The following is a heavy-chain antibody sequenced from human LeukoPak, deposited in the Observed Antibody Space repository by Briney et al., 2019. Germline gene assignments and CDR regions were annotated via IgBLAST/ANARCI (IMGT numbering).Heavy chain of an antibody. CDR1: GGSISSYY. CDR3: ARESVAAAGSYYFDY. V-gene: IGHV4-59*01. J-gene: IGHJ4*02. Sequence: SETLSLTCTVSGGSISSYYWSWIRQPPGKGLEWIGYIYYSGSTNYNPSLKSRVTISVDTSKNQFSLKLSSVTAADTAVYYCARESVAAAGSYYFDYWGQGTLVTASS. D-gene: IGHD6-13*01. CDR2: IYYSGST.